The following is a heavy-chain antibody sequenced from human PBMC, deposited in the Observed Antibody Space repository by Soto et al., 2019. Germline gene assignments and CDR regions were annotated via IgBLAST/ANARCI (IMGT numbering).Heavy chain of an antibody. CDR3: AKPPYGEEYFQH. V-gene: IGHV3-30*18. CDR2: ISYDGSEK. CDR1: RFPFSTYG. J-gene: IGHJ1*01. Sequence: PGGSLRLSCAASRFPFSTYGMHWVRQAPGKGLEWVAVISYDGSEKYYADSVKGRFTISRDNSKNTLYLQMNSLRAEDTAVYYCAKPPYGEEYFQHWGQGALVTVSS. D-gene: IGHD4-17*01.